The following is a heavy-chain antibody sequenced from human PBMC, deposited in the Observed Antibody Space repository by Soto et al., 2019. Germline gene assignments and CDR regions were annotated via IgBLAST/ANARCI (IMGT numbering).Heavy chain of an antibody. CDR2: TYYRSKWYN. J-gene: IGHJ4*02. Sequence: SQTLSLTCAISGDSVSTNSSAWNWIRQSPSRGLEWLGRTYYRSKWYNDYAVSVKSRITINPDTSKNQFSLQLNSVTPEDTAVYYCATSGIWNYDFDYWGQGTLVTVS. V-gene: IGHV6-1*01. D-gene: IGHD1-7*01. CDR3: ATSGIWNYDFDY. CDR1: GDSVSTNSSA.